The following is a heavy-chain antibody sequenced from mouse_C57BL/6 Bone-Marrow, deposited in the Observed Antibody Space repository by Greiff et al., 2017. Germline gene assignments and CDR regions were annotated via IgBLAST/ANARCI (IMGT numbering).Heavy chain of an antibody. CDR2: ILPGSGST. CDR1: GYTFTGYW. V-gene: IGHV1-9*01. CDR3: ASYFSNRTGFAY. Sequence: VQLKESGAELMKPGASVKLSCKATGYTFTGYWIEWVKQRPGHGLEWIGEILPGSGSTNYNEKFKGKATFTADTSSNTAYMQLSRLTTEDAAIYYGASYFSNRTGFAYWGQGTLVTVSA. J-gene: IGHJ3*01. D-gene: IGHD2-5*01.